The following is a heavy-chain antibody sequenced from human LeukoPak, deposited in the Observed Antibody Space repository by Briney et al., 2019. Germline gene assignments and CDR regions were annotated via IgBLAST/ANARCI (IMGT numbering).Heavy chain of an antibody. D-gene: IGHD5-18*01. V-gene: IGHV3-30-3*01. Sequence: AGGSLRLSCAASGFTFSSYAMHWVRQAPGKGLEWVAVISYDGSNKYYADSVKGRFTISRDNAKNSLYLQMNSLRDEDTAVYYCARDLHTAIPGHASDTWGQGTMVTVSS. J-gene: IGHJ3*02. CDR3: ARDLHTAIPGHASDT. CDR1: GFTFSSYA. CDR2: ISYDGSNK.